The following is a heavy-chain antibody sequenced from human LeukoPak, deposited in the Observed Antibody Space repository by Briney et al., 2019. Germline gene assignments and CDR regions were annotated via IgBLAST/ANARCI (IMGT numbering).Heavy chain of an antibody. CDR1: GGSISSYY. Sequence: SETLSLTCTVSGGSISSYYWSWIRQPPGKGLEWIGYIYYSGSTNYNPSLKSRVTISVDTSKNQFSLQLNSVTPEDTAVYYCASSSSSWSNFDYWGQGTLVTVSS. CDR3: ASSSSSWSNFDY. D-gene: IGHD6-13*01. J-gene: IGHJ4*02. V-gene: IGHV4-59*12. CDR2: IYYSGST.